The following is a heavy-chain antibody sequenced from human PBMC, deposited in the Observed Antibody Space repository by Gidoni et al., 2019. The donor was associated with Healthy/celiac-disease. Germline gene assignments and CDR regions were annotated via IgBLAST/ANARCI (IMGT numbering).Heavy chain of an antibody. V-gene: IGHV3-15*01. CDR1: GFTFSNAW. Sequence: EVQLVESGGGLVKPGGSLRLSCAASGFTFSNAWMSGVRQAPGKGLEWVGRIKSKTDGGTTDYAAPVKGRFTISRDDSKNTLYLQMNSLKTEDTAVYYCTTDISWPTIVGATIPFDYWGQGTLVTVSS. J-gene: IGHJ4*02. D-gene: IGHD1-26*01. CDR3: TTDISWPTIVGATIPFDY. CDR2: IKSKTDGGTT.